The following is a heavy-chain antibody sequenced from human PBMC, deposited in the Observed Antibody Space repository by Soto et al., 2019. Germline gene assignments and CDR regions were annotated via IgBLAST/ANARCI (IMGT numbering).Heavy chain of an antibody. CDR3: VRALRDSSSRGGWFDP. D-gene: IGHD6-6*01. J-gene: IGHJ5*02. V-gene: IGHV6-1*01. CDR1: GDSVSSNSAA. Sequence: SQTLSLTCATSGDSVSSNSAAWNWIRQSPSRGLEWLGRTYYRSKWYNDYAVSVKSRITINPDTSKNQFSLQLNSVTPEDTAVYYCVRALRDSSSRGGWFDPWGQGTLVTVSS. CDR2: TYYRSKWYN.